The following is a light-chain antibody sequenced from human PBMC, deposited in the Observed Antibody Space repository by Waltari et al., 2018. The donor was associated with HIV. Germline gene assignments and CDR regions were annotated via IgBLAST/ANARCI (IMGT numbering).Light chain of an antibody. Sequence: QSALTQPASVSGSPGQSITISCTGTSSDVGGYNSVAWYQQHPGKAPKLIIYDVSNRPAGVPCRCSGSKSGNPASLTISGLHAEDEADYYCKSKTSSSTPCVFGTGTKVTVL. V-gene: IGLV2-14*03. CDR1: SSDVGGYNS. CDR3: KSKTSSSTPCV. CDR2: DVS. J-gene: IGLJ1*01.